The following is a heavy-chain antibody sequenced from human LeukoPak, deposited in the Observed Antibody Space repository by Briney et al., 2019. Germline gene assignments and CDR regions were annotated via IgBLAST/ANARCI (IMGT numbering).Heavy chain of an antibody. CDR2: INPNSGGT. V-gene: IGHV1-2*04. J-gene: IGHJ5*02. CDR3: ARGPGIAAEGATFDP. CDR1: GYTFTGYY. D-gene: IGHD6-13*01. Sequence: ASVKVSCKASGYTFTGYYMHWVRQAPAQGLEWMGWINPNSGGTNYAQKFQGWVTMTRDTSISTAYVELSRLRSDDTAVYYCARGPGIAAEGATFDPWGQGTLVTVSS.